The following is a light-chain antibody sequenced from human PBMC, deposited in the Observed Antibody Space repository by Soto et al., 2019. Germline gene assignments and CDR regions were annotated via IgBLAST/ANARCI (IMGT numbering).Light chain of an antibody. CDR1: QSVSSSY. V-gene: IGKV3-20*01. J-gene: IGKJ3*01. CDR3: QPYGSSPFT. Sequence: EIVLTQSPGTLSLSPGERATLSCRASQSVSSSYLAWYQQKPGQAPRLLIYGASSRATGIPDRFSGSGSGTDFTLTISRLDPEDFAVYYCQPYGSSPFTFGPGTKVDIK. CDR2: GAS.